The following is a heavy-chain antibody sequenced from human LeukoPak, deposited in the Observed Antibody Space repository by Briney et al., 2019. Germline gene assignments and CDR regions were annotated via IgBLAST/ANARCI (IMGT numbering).Heavy chain of an antibody. CDR2: MNPNSGNT. Sequence: ASVKVSCKASGYTLTSYDINWVRQAPGQGLEWMGWMNPNSGNTGYAQKFQGRVTITRNTSISTAYMELSSLRSEDTAVYYCARGRYCSSTSCFAWLWFDPWGQGTLVTVSS. J-gene: IGHJ5*02. CDR3: ARGRYCSSTSCFAWLWFDP. D-gene: IGHD2-2*01. V-gene: IGHV1-8*03. CDR1: GYTLTSYD.